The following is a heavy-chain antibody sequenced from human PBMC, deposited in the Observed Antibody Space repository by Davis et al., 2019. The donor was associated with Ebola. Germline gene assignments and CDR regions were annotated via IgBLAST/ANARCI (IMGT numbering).Heavy chain of an antibody. CDR3: ARRNWFDH. V-gene: IGHV3-21*01. J-gene: IGHJ5*02. CDR2: ITVTSNYT. CDR1: GFTFSSYS. Sequence: PGGSLRLSCAASGFTFSSYSMNWVRQAPGKGLEWVSSITVTSNYTYYADSVKGRFTISRDNAKNSLYLQMNSLRAEDTAVYYCARRNWFDHWGQGTLVSVSS.